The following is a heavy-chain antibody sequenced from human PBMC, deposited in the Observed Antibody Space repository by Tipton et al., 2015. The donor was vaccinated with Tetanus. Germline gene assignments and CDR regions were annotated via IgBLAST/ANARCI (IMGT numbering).Heavy chain of an antibody. D-gene: IGHD6-19*01. V-gene: IGHV4-4*02. J-gene: IGHJ2*01. CDR3: VRSRIAVARYFDL. Sequence: TLSLTCAVSGGSISSGNWWSWVRQSPGKGLEWTGEINHSGSTNYNPSLQSRITMSFDKSKNQFSLRLTSVTAADTAIYYCVRSRIAVARYFDLWGRGTLVTVSS. CDR2: INHSGST. CDR1: GGSISSGNW.